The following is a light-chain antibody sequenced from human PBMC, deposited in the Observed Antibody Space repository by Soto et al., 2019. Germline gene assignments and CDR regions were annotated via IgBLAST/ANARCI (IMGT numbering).Light chain of an antibody. J-gene: IGLJ1*01. V-gene: IGLV2-14*01. Sequence: QSALTQPASVSGSPGQSITISCTVTSSDVGGYDYVSWYQQHPGKAPKLMIYEVSNRPSGVSNRFSGSKSGDTASLTISGLQPEDEADYYCSSYTGSDTPYVFGTGTKVTVL. CDR3: SSYTGSDTPYV. CDR1: SSDVGGYDY. CDR2: EVS.